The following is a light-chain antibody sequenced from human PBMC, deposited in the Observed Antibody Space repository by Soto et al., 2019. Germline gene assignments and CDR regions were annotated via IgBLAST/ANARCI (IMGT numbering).Light chain of an antibody. J-gene: IGKJ5*01. CDR2: DAS. CDR1: QSINSY. Sequence: VFPHSPANLTLSPGVGATLSCRASQSINSYLAWYQQKPGQAPRLLIYDASMRATGIPARFSGSGSGTNFTLTISSLEPEDFAVYYCQQRRSWQVTFGQGTLLDI. V-gene: IGKV3D-11*02. CDR3: QQRRSWQVT.